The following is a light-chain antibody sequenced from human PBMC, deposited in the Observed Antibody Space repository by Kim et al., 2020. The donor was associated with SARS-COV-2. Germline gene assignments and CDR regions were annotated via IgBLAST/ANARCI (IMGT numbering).Light chain of an antibody. V-gene: IGKV3-20*01. CDR2: DTS. CDR1: QSFSSGS. CDR3: QHYGSSPQT. Sequence: EIVLTQSPGTLSLSPGERATLSCRASQSFSSGSLAWYQQKPGQAPRLLFYDTSSRATGIPDRFSAGGSGTDFTLTISRLEPEDFAVYYCQHYGSSPQTFGQGTKVDIK. J-gene: IGKJ1*01.